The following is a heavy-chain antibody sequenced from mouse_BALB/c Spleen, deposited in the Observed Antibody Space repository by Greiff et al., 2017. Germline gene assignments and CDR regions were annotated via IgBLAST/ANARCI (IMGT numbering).Heavy chain of an antibody. Sequence: QVQLQQSGAELVRPGTSVKVSCKASGYAFTNYLIEWVKQRPGQGLEWIGVINPGSGGTNYNEKFKGKATLAADKSSSTAYMQLSSLTSDDSAVYFCARRRYGSNYDFDYWGQGTTLTVSS. CDR1: GYAFTNYL. J-gene: IGHJ2*01. D-gene: IGHD1-1*01. CDR3: ARRRYGSNYDFDY. CDR2: INPGSGGT. V-gene: IGHV1-54*01.